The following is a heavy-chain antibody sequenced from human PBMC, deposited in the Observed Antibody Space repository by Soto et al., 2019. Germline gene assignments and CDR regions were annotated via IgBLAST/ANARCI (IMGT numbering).Heavy chain of an antibody. CDR3: ARDLDYDFWSGFLGP. Sequence: QVQLVQSGAEVKRPGASVKVSCKASGYTFNTYGITWVRQAPGQGLEWLGWISPYNGNTKYAQNLQGRVTMTTDTSTDIVYMELRSLTSDDTAVYYCARDLDYDFWSGFLGPWGQGTLVTVSS. CDR2: ISPYNGNT. J-gene: IGHJ5*02. V-gene: IGHV1-18*01. D-gene: IGHD3-3*01. CDR1: GYTFNTYG.